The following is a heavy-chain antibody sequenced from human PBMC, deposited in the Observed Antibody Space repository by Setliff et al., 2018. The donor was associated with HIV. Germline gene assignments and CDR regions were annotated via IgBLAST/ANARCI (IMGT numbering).Heavy chain of an antibody. D-gene: IGHD6-6*01. J-gene: IGHJ4*02. CDR3: ARGPDTSTSYALDH. V-gene: IGHV4-4*02. Sequence: KPSETLSLTCAVSGGSISSDNWWSWVRQPPGKGLEWIGETFQSGATHYNPSLKSRLTISVDKSKSQFSLKLTSVTAADTAVYYCARGPDTSTSYALDHWGQGTLVTVSS. CDR1: GGSISSDNW. CDR2: TFQSGAT.